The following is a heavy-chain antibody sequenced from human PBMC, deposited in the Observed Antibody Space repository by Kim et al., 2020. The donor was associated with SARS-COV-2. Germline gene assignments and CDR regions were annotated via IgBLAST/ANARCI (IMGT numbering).Heavy chain of an antibody. CDR3: ARANSGSYYYGMDV. V-gene: IGHV3-30-3*01. D-gene: IGHD3-10*01. Sequence: GGSLRLSCAASGFTFSSYAMHWVRQAPGKGLEWVAVISYDGSNKYYADSVKGRLTISRDNSKNTLYLQMNSLRAEDTAVYYCARANSGSYYYGMDVWGQGTTVTVSS. CDR2: ISYDGSNK. J-gene: IGHJ6*02. CDR1: GFTFSSYA.